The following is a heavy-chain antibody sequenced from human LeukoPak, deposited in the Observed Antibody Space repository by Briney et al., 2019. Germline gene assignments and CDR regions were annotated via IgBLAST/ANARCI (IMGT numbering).Heavy chain of an antibody. CDR1: GYTFTSYA. J-gene: IGHJ4*02. CDR2: INAGNGNT. Sequence: GASVKVSCKASGYTFTSYAIHWVRQAPGQRLEWMGWINAGNGNTKYSQKFQDRVTITRDTSASTAYMELSSLRSEGTAVYYCARALSPYDSSGYPSPIDYWGQGTLVTVSS. V-gene: IGHV1-3*01. D-gene: IGHD3-22*01. CDR3: ARALSPYDSSGYPSPIDY.